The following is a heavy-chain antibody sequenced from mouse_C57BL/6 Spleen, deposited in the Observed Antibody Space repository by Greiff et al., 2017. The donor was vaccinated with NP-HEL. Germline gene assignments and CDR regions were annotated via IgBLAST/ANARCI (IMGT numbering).Heavy chain of an antibody. V-gene: IGHV1-15*01. J-gene: IGHJ1*03. CDR1: GYTFTDYE. D-gene: IGHD1-1*01. CDR2: IDPETGGT. CDR3: TSSTVVDWYFDV. Sequence: VQLQQSGAELVRPGASVTLSCKASGYTFTDYEMHWVKQTPVHGLEWIGAIDPETGGTAYNQKFKGKAILTADKSSSTAYMELRSLTSEDSAVYYCTSSTVVDWYFDVWGTGTTVTVSS.